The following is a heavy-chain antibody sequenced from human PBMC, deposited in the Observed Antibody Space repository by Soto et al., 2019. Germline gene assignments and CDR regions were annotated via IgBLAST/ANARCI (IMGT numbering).Heavy chain of an antibody. CDR3: ARQEGCGGDCSDYYYYGMDV. CDR2: IYYSGST. J-gene: IGHJ6*02. CDR1: GGSISSSSYY. Sequence: SETLSLTCTVSGGSISSSSYYWGWIRQPPGKGLEWIGSIYYSGSTYYNPSLKSRVTISVDTSKNQFSLKLSSVTAADTAVYYCARQEGCGGDCSDYYYYGMDVWGQGTTVTVSS. V-gene: IGHV4-39*01. D-gene: IGHD2-21*02.